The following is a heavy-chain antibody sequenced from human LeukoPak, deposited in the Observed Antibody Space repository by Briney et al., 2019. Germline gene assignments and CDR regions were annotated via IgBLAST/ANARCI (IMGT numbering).Heavy chain of an antibody. V-gene: IGHV3-48*02. CDR1: GFTFNTYS. Sequence: GGSLRLSCAASGFTFNTYSMNWVRQAPGKGLAWVSYISPSSSDIFYADSVKGRFSISRDNARNSLYLQMNSLTDEDTAVYYCASAQYASSPDYWGQGTLVTVSS. D-gene: IGHD6-13*01. CDR2: ISPSSSDI. CDR3: ASAQYASSPDY. J-gene: IGHJ4*02.